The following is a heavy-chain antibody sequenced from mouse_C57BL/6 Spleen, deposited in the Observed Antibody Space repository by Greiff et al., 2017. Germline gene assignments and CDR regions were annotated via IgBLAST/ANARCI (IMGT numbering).Heavy chain of an antibody. CDR3: ARDQLGLDY. CDR1: GSPSGSYA. CDR2: ISDGGSYT. Sequence: EVQVVESGGGLLKLGGSRKPPWAASGSPSGSYAMSWVRQTPEKRLEWVATISDGGSYTYYPDNVKGRFTISRDNAKNNLYLQMSHLKSEDTAMYYCARDQLGLDYWGQGTTLTVSS. D-gene: IGHD4-1*02. J-gene: IGHJ2*01. V-gene: IGHV5-4*01.